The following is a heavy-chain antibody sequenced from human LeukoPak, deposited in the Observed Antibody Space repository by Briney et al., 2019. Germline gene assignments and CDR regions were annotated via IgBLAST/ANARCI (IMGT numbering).Heavy chain of an antibody. V-gene: IGHV3-30*18. CDR2: ISYDVSNK. Sequence: GGSLRLSCAASGFTFSTYGMHWVRQAPGKGLEWVAVISYDVSNKYYADSVKGRFTISRDNSKNTLYLQMNSQRAEETAVYYCAKEYLIWFGDFDAFDIWGQGTMVTVSS. D-gene: IGHD3-10*01. CDR1: GFTFSTYG. CDR3: AKEYLIWFGDFDAFDI. J-gene: IGHJ3*02.